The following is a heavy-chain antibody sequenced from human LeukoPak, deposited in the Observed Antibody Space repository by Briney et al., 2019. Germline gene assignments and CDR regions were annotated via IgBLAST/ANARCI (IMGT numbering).Heavy chain of an antibody. Sequence: ASVKVSCKASGYTFTSYGISWVRQAPGQGLEWMGWISAYNGNTNYAQKLQGRVTMTRDMSTSTVYMELSSLRSEDTAVYYCARDREGPTDYYYMDVWGKGTTVTVSS. V-gene: IGHV1-18*01. CDR2: ISAYNGNT. D-gene: IGHD4-17*01. CDR1: GYTFTSYG. J-gene: IGHJ6*03. CDR3: ARDREGPTDYYYMDV.